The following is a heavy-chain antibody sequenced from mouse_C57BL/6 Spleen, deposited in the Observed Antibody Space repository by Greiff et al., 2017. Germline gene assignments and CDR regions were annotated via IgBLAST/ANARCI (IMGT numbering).Heavy chain of an antibody. Sequence: QVHVKQSGAELVRPGASVTLSCKASGYTFTDYEMHWVTQTPVHGLEWIGAIDPETGGTAYNQTFKGKAIMTADKSSSTAYMELRSLTSEDSAVYYCTSSLGELRLRFAYWGQGTLVTVSA. V-gene: IGHV1-15*01. CDR3: TSSLGELRLRFAY. CDR1: GYTFTDYE. D-gene: IGHD3-2*02. CDR2: IDPETGGT. J-gene: IGHJ3*01.